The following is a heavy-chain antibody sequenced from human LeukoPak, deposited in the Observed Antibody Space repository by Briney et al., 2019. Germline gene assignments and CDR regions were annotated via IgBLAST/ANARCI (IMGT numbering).Heavy chain of an antibody. Sequence: ASVKVSGKASGYTCTGYYMHWVRQAPGQGLEWMGWINPNSGGTNYAQKFQGRVTMTRDTSISTAYMELSRLRSDDTAVYYCARQRDTAMVLTDWGQGTMVTVSS. CDR3: ARQRDTAMVLTD. V-gene: IGHV1-2*02. D-gene: IGHD5-18*01. J-gene: IGHJ3*01. CDR2: INPNSGGT. CDR1: GYTCTGYY.